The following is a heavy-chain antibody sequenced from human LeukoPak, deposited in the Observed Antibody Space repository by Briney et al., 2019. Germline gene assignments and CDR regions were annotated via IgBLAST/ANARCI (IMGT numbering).Heavy chain of an antibody. D-gene: IGHD3-22*01. CDR1: GDSISHYY. V-gene: IGHV4-59*08. CDR3: ARHDAYYYDSSGYAFDY. CDR2: IYYTGST. J-gene: IGHJ4*02. Sequence: SETLSLTCAVSGDSISHYYWNWIRQPPGKGLEWIGYIYYTGSTIYNPSLKSRVTISIDTSKNQFSLQLSSVTAADTAVYYCARHDAYYYDSSGYAFDYWGQGTLVTVSS.